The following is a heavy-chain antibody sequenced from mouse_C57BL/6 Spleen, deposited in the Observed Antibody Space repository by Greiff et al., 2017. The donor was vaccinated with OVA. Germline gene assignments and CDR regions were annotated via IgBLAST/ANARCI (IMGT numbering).Heavy chain of an antibody. J-gene: IGHJ3*01. CDR3: AREDYGICAD. V-gene: IGHV1-22*01. CDR1: GYTFTDYT. Sequence: EVQLQQSGPELVKPGASVKMSCKASGYTFTDYTMHWVKQSHGKSLEWIGYINPNNGGTSYNQKFKGKATLTGNKASSTAYMELRSLTSEDAAGYDYAREDYGICADWGQGTLVTVSA. D-gene: IGHD2-1*01. CDR2: INPNNGGT.